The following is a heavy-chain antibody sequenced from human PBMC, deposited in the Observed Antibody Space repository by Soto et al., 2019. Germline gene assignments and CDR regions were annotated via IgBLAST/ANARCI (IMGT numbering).Heavy chain of an antibody. Sequence: SVKVSCKASGGTFSSYAISWARQAPGQGLEWMGGIIPIFGTANYAQKFQGRVTITADESTSTAYMELSSLRSEDTAVYYCAREGPSGASFDYWGQGTLVTVSS. D-gene: IGHD2-15*01. CDR2: IIPIFGTA. CDR1: GGTFSSYA. V-gene: IGHV1-69*13. CDR3: AREGPSGASFDY. J-gene: IGHJ4*02.